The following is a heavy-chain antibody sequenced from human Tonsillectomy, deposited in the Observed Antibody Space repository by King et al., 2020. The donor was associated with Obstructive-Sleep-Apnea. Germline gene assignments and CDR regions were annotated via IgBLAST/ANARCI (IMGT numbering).Heavy chain of an antibody. CDR1: GFSLSTSGMC. CDR3: ARIIAYYGSGSYYTDY. CDR2: IDWDDDK. Sequence: QFTLQESGPALVKPTQTLTLTCTFSGFSLSTSGMCVSWIRQPPGKALEWLARIDWDDDKYYSTSLKTRLTISKDTSKNQVVLTMTNMDPVDTATYYCARIIAYYGSGSYYTDYWGQGTLVTVSS. J-gene: IGHJ4*02. D-gene: IGHD3-10*01. V-gene: IGHV2-70*15.